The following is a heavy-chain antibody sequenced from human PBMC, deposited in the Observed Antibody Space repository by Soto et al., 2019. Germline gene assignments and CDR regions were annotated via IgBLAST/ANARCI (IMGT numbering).Heavy chain of an antibody. Sequence: PSETLSLTCAVYGGSFSGYYWSWIRQPPGKGLEWIGEINHSGSTNYNPSLKSRVTISVDTSKNQFSLKLSSVTAADTAVYYCARGTSVANGVYNWFDPWGQGTLVTVSS. CDR2: INHSGST. CDR1: GGSFSGYY. CDR3: ARGTSVANGVYNWFDP. V-gene: IGHV4-34*01. J-gene: IGHJ5*02. D-gene: IGHD2-8*01.